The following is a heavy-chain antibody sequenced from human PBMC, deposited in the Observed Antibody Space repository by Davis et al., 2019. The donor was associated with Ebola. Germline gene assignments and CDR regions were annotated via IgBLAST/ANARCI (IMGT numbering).Heavy chain of an antibody. CDR2: MNPNSGNT. Sequence: ASVKVSCKASGYTFTSYDINWVRQATGQGLEWMGWMNPNSGNTGYAQKFQGRVTMTRNTSISTAYMELSSLRSEDTAVYYCARGTEIVLMVYAITGMDVWGQGTTVTVSS. V-gene: IGHV1-8*01. CDR3: ARGTEIVLMVYAITGMDV. CDR1: GYTFTSYD. J-gene: IGHJ6*02. D-gene: IGHD2-8*01.